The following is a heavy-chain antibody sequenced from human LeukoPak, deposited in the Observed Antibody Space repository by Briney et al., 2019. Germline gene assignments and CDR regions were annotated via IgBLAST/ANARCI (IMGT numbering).Heavy chain of an antibody. V-gene: IGHV3-48*01. D-gene: IGHD1-26*01. Sequence: GGSLRLPCAASGFTFRTSGMNWVRQAPGKGLEWVSYISSSGTTISYAQSVKGRFTITRDNAQNSLTLHMNTLRADDTAVYYCAKDGGTHFDHWGQGTLVTVSS. J-gene: IGHJ4*02. CDR2: ISSSGTTI. CDR1: GFTFRTSG. CDR3: AKDGGTHFDH.